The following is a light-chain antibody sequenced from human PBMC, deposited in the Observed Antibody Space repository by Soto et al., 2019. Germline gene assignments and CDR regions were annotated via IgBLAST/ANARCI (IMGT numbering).Light chain of an antibody. CDR3: QQYGSSPPIP. CDR1: QSISFY. V-gene: IGKV3-11*01. CDR2: DAS. Sequence: EIVLTQSPSTLSLSAGERAALSFRASQSISFYLTWYQHKPGQAPRLLIYDASNRAAGIPARFSASGSGTDFTLTISDVQPEDFAVYYCQQYGSSPPIPLGQGTRLEIK. J-gene: IGKJ5*01.